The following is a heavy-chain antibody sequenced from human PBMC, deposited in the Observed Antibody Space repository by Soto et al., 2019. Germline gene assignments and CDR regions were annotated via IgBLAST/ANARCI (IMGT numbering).Heavy chain of an antibody. CDR1: GFTFNNAW. Sequence: EVQLVESGGGLVKPGGSLRLSCAASGFTFNNAWMNWVRQGPGKGLEWVGRIKSKADGGTIDYATPVKGRFTISRDDLKKNLYLQMNSLKAEDTDVYSCTTGLEGDSWGQGTLVTVSS. D-gene: IGHD3-3*01. V-gene: IGHV3-15*07. J-gene: IGHJ4*02. CDR2: IKSKADGGTI. CDR3: TTGLEGDS.